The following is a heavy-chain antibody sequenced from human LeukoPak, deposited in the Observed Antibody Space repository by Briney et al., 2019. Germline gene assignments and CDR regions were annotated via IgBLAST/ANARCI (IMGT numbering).Heavy chain of an antibody. V-gene: IGHV4-61*05. CDR3: AREGIVGATGFDY. Sequence: SETLSLTCTVSGGSISSSSYYWGWIRQPPGKGLEWIGYIYYSGSTNYNPSLKSRVTISVDTSKKKFSLNLSSVTAVDTAVYYCAREGIVGATGFDYWGQGTLVTVSS. D-gene: IGHD1-26*01. J-gene: IGHJ4*02. CDR1: GGSISSSSYY. CDR2: IYYSGST.